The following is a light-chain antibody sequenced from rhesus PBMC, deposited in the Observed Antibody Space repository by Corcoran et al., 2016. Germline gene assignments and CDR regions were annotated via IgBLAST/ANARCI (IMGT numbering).Light chain of an antibody. CDR3: LQHSTYPYT. V-gene: IGKV1-28*03. J-gene: IGKJ2*01. CDR2: DAS. Sequence: DIQMTQSPSSLSASVGDTVTITCRASQGIRSYLNWFQQKPGKAPKLLIYDASTLECGVPSRFSGSGSGTDFTLTVSSLQPEDFATYYCLQHSTYPYTFGPGPKWRSN. CDR1: QGIRSY.